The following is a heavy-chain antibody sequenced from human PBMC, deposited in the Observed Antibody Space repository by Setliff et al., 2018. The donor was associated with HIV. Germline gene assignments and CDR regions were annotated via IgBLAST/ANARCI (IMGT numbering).Heavy chain of an antibody. CDR2: IHHSGST. Sequence: SETLSLTCTVSGDSIISYYWTWIRQPPGKGLEWIGYIHHSGSTYYKPSLKSRVTISVDTSKNQFSLKLSSVTAADTAVYHCARADNYYYDSGAFKSGLDAFDIWGRGTMVT. D-gene: IGHD3-22*01. CDR3: ARADNYYYDSGAFKSGLDAFDI. CDR1: GDSIISYY. J-gene: IGHJ3*02. V-gene: IGHV4-4*08.